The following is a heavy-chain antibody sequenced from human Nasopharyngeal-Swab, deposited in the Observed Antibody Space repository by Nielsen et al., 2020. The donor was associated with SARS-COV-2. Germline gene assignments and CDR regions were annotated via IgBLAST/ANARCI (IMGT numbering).Heavy chain of an antibody. J-gene: IGHJ6*02. D-gene: IGHD3-3*01. V-gene: IGHV4-34*01. Sequence: WIRQPPGKGLEWIEEINHSGSTNYNPSLKSRVTISVDTSKNQFSLKLSSVTAADTAVYYCARGHLLDDFWSGYYIYKTYYYYGMDVWGQGTTVTVSS. CDR2: INHSGST. CDR3: ARGHLLDDFWSGYYIYKTYYYYGMDV.